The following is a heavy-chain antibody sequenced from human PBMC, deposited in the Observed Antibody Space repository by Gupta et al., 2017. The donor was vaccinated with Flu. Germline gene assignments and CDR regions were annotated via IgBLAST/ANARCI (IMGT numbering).Heavy chain of an antibody. Sequence: QITLKESGPTPVKPTQTLTLTCTFPGFSLSTSGVGVGWIRQPPGKALEWLALIYWDDDKRYSPSLKSRLTITKDTSKNQVVLTMTNMDPVDXATYYCAHXDEQWLVGEGFDYWGQGTLVTVSS. J-gene: IGHJ4*02. D-gene: IGHD6-19*01. V-gene: IGHV2-5*02. CDR1: GFSLSTSGVG. CDR3: AHXDEQWLVGEGFDY. CDR2: IYWDDDK.